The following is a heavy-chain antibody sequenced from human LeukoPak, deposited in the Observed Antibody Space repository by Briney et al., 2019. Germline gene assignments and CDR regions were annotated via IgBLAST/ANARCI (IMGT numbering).Heavy chain of an antibody. CDR3: ARGGASSFFDY. Sequence: AGGSLRLSCAASGFTFSTYVMSWVRQAPGKGLEWVSAISGSGGSTYYADSVKGRFTISRDNSKNTLYLQMNSLGAEDTALYYCARGGASSFFDYWGQGTLVTVSS. J-gene: IGHJ4*02. CDR1: GFTFSTYV. D-gene: IGHD6-13*01. CDR2: ISGSGGST. V-gene: IGHV3-23*01.